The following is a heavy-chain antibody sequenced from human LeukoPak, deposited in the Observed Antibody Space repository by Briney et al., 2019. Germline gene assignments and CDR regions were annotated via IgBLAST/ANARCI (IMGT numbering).Heavy chain of an antibody. CDR3: ARQGSGRAFDI. Sequence: SETLTLTCTASGGSISSYYWNWIRQPPGKGLEWIAYMFYNVSTNYSPSLKSRVTISVDTSKNQFSLKLISVTAADTAVYFCARQGSGRAFDIWGQGTMVTVSS. J-gene: IGHJ3*02. CDR2: MFYNVST. V-gene: IGHV4-59*08. CDR1: GGSISSYY.